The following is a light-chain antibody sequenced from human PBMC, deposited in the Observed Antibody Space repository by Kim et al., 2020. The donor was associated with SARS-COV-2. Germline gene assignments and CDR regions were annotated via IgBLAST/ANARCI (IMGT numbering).Light chain of an antibody. V-gene: IGLV2-23*01. CDR3: CSYEMTTTV. Sequence: PGQSITISCTGTSSDVGSYNLVSWYQHHPGKAPKLMIYEGNKRPSGISDRFSGSKSGNTAYLTISGLQADDEAEYYCCSYEMTTTVFGTGTKVTVL. CDR1: SSDVGSYNL. CDR2: EGN. J-gene: IGLJ1*01.